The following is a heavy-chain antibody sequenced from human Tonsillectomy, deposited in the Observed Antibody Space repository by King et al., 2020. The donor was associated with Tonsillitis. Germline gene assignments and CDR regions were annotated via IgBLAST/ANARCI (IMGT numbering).Heavy chain of an antibody. CDR1: GGSFSGYY. V-gene: IGHV4-34*01. CDR3: AREGSQIAWTNWFDP. CDR2: INHSGST. Sequence: VQLQQWGAGLLKPSETLSLTCAVYGGSFSGYYWSWIRQPPGKGLEWIGEINHSGSTNYNPSLKSRVTISVDTSKKQFSLKVSSVTAADTAVYYCAREGSQIAWTNWFDPWGQGTLVTVSS. J-gene: IGHJ5*02. D-gene: IGHD3-22*01.